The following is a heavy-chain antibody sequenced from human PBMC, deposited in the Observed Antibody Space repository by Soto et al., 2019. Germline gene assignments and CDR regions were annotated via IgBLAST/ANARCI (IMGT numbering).Heavy chain of an antibody. CDR1: GFTFSSYA. CDR2: ISGSGGST. V-gene: IGHV3-23*01. D-gene: IGHD4-4*01. J-gene: IGHJ4*02. CDR3: AKATTVTTFPYYFDY. Sequence: GGSLRLSCAASGFTFSSYAMSWVRQAPGKGLEWVSAISGSGGSTYYADSVKGRFTISRDNSKNTLYLQMNSLRAEDTAVYYCAKATTVTTFPYYFDYWGQGTLVTVSS.